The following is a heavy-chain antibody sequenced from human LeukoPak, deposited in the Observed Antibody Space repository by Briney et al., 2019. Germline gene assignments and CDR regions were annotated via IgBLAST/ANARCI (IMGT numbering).Heavy chain of an antibody. CDR1: GGTFSSYA. CDR2: IIPIFGTA. CDR3: ARVLSSGPKFEI. Sequence: GASVKVSCKASGGTFSSYAISWVRQAPGQGLEWMGGIIPIFGTANYAQKFQGRVTITADESTSTAYMELSSLRSEDTAVYYCARVLSSGPKFEIWGQGTLVTVSS. V-gene: IGHV1-69*13. J-gene: IGHJ1*01. D-gene: IGHD3-22*01.